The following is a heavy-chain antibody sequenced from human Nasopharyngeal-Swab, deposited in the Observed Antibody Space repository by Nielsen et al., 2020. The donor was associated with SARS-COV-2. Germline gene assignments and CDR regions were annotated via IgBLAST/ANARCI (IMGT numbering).Heavy chain of an antibody. V-gene: IGHV3-74*01. J-gene: IGHJ4*02. CDR2: VNEDGSRT. D-gene: IGHD2-2*01. Sequence: GESLKISCVASGVIFSEYWMHWVRQAQGKGLVWVSRVNEDGSRTDYADSVRGRFTISRDNAKNTLYLQMNSLRVEDTAVYYCVKHQGSASDQWGQGTLVTVSS. CDR1: GVIFSEYW. CDR3: VKHQGSASDQ.